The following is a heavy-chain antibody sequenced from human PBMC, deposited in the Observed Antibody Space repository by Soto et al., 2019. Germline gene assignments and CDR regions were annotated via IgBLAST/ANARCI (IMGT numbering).Heavy chain of an antibody. Sequence: WVSLRLSCAASGFTFNSYAMTWVRPAPGKGLEWVSSISGSGDSTFYADSVRGVFTISRDNSKDRLYLQMNSLSAEDTAVYFCAKAYRTGWYNYGMDVWGQGTTVTVSS. CDR2: ISGSGDST. CDR3: AKAYRTGWYNYGMDV. CDR1: GFTFNSYA. J-gene: IGHJ6*02. D-gene: IGHD6-19*01. V-gene: IGHV3-23*01.